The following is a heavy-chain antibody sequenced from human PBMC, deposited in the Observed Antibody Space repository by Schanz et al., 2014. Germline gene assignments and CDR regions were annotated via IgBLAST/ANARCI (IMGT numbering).Heavy chain of an antibody. D-gene: IGHD5-12*01. Sequence: EVQLLESGGGLVQPGGSLRLSCLASGFTFSSYAMTWVRQAPGMGLEWVSAINTGVNTYYADSVRGRFTMSRDNSKNTLYLQMNSLRAGDAAVYYCARKVVATIGGYYDNWGQGTLVIVSS. CDR2: INTGVNT. CDR3: ARKVVATIGGYYDN. V-gene: IGHV3-23*01. J-gene: IGHJ4*02. CDR1: GFTFSSYA.